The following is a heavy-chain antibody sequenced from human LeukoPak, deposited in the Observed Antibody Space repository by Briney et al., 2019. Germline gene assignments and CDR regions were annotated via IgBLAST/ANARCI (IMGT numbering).Heavy chain of an antibody. CDR3: ARTVIAAAGTICAFDI. CDR1: GYTFTGYY. V-gene: IGHV1-2*02. D-gene: IGHD6-13*01. CDR2: INPNSGGI. Sequence: ASVKVSCKASGYTFTGYYMHWVRQAPGQGLEWMGWINPNSGGINYAQKFQGRVTMTRDTSISTAYMELSRLRSDDTAVYYCARTVIAAAGTICAFDIWGQGTMVTVSS. J-gene: IGHJ3*02.